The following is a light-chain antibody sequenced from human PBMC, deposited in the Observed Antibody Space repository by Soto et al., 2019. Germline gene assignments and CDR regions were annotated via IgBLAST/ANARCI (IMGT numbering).Light chain of an antibody. CDR3: QQRSNWPPSIT. CDR1: ESVSSTY. CDR2: DAS. Sequence: EIVLTQSPGTLSLSPGERSTLSCRASESVSSTYLIWYQQKPGQAPRLLIYDASDRATGIPARFSGSGSGTDFTLTISSLEPEDFAVYYCQQRSNWPPSITFGQGTRLEI. V-gene: IGKV3-11*01. J-gene: IGKJ5*01.